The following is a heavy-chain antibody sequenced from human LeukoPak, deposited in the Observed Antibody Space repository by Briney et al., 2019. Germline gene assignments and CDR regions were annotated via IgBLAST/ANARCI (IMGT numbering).Heavy chain of an antibody. CDR2: INHSGST. J-gene: IGHJ4*02. D-gene: IGHD6-13*01. CDR3: ATSSAAGTYSSFDY. Sequence: PSETLSLTCAVYGGSFSGYYWSWIRQPPGKGLEWIGEINHSGSTNYNPSLKSRVTISVDTSKNQFSLKLSSVTPEDTAVYYCATSSAAGTYSSFDYWGQGTLVTVSS. CDR1: GGSFSGYY. V-gene: IGHV4-34*01.